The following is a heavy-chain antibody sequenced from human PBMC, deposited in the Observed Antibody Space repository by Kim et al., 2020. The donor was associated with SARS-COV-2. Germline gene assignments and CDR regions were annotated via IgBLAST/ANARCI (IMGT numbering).Heavy chain of an antibody. CDR3: AGDKGQGYSSVWGYYYYGMDV. CDR2: IYYSGST. D-gene: IGHD5-18*01. J-gene: IGHJ6*02. CDR1: GGSISSYY. Sequence: SETLSLTCTVSGGSISSYYWSWIRQPPGKGLEWIGYIYYSGSTNYNPSLKIRVTISVDTSKNQFSLKLSSLTAADTAVYYCAGDKGQGYSSVWGYYYYGMDVWGQGTTVTVSS. V-gene: IGHV4-59*01.